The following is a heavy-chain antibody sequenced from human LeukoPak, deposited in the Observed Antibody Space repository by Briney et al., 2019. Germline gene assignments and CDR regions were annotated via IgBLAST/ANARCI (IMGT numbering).Heavy chain of an antibody. CDR3: ARDLTVTTEY. CDR1: GFTFSSYS. Sequence: GGSLRLSCAASGFTFSSYSMNWVHQAPGKGLEWVSSISSSSSYIYYAGSVKGRFTISRDNAKNSLYLQMNSLRAEDTAVYYCARDLTVTTEYWGQGTLVTVSS. V-gene: IGHV3-21*01. J-gene: IGHJ4*02. D-gene: IGHD4-17*01. CDR2: ISSSSSYI.